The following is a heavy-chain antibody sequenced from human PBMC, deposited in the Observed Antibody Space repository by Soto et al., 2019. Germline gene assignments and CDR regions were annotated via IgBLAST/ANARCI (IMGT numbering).Heavy chain of an antibody. J-gene: IGHJ4*02. CDR3: AREGGYSYGSDY. Sequence: GGSLRLSCAASGFTFDDYGMSWVRQAPGKGLEWVSGINSDGSSTSYADSVKGRFTISRDNAKNTLYLQMNSLRAEDTAVYYCAREGGYSYGSDYWGQGTLVTVSS. V-gene: IGHV3-74*01. D-gene: IGHD5-18*01. CDR1: GFTFDDYG. CDR2: INSDGSST.